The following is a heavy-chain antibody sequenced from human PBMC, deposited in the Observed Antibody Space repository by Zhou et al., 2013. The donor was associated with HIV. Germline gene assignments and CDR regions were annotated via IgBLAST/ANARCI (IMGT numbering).Heavy chain of an antibody. V-gene: IGHV1-2*02. D-gene: IGHD6-25*01. CDR2: INTNSGGT. Sequence: VQLVQSGAEVKKPGASVKVSCKASGYTFTDYYIHWVRQAPGQGLEWMGWINTNSGGTKFAQTFQGRVSMTRDTSISTIYMDLGSLTSDDTAVYYCARDLTHSGHDAYDIWGQGTVVTVS. CDR1: GYTFTDYY. J-gene: IGHJ3*02. CDR3: ARDLTHSGHDAYDI.